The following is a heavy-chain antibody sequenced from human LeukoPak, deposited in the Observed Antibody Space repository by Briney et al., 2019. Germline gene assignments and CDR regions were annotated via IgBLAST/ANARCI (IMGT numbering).Heavy chain of an antibody. Sequence: GGSLRLSCAASGFTFSSYGMHWVRQAPGKGLEWVAFIRYDGSNNYYADSVKGRFTISRDNSKNTLYLQMNSLRAEDTAVYYCAKDDFYDSSGYYYGEYFQHWGQGTLVTVSS. J-gene: IGHJ1*01. D-gene: IGHD3-22*01. CDR1: GFTFSSYG. CDR2: IRYDGSNN. CDR3: AKDDFYDSSGYYYGEYFQH. V-gene: IGHV3-30*02.